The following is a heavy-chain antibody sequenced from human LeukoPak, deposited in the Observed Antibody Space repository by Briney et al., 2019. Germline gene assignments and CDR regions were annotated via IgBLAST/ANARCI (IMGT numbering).Heavy chain of an antibody. CDR3: AREDIVATRSHGGDYYYYYMDV. V-gene: IGHV3-48*03. Sequence: AGGSVSLSCAASGFTFSSYEMNWVRQAPGKGLEWVSYISSSGSTIYYADSVKGRFTISRDNGKNSLYLQMNSLRAEDTAVYYCAREDIVATRSHGGDYYYYYMDVWGKGTTVTVSS. CDR1: GFTFSSYE. CDR2: ISSSGSTI. D-gene: IGHD5-12*01. J-gene: IGHJ6*03.